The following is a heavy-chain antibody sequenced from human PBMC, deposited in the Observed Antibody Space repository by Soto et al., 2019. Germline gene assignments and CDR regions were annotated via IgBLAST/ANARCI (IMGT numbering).Heavy chain of an antibody. Sequence: GGSLRLSCAVSGLTFSLYGMHWVRQAPGKGLEWVAFISYEGRNKYYADSVKGRFTISRDNSKITLSLQLDSLRPEDTAVYYCAKGRDSTLLRWQYFDNWGQGTQVTVSS. J-gene: IGHJ4*02. V-gene: IGHV3-30*18. CDR2: ISYEGRNK. CDR3: AKGRDSTLLRWQYFDN. CDR1: GLTFSLYG. D-gene: IGHD2-21*01.